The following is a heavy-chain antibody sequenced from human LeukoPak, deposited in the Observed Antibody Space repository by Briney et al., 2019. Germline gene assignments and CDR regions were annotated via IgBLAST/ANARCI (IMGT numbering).Heavy chain of an antibody. J-gene: IGHJ4*02. V-gene: IGHV3-74*01. Sequence: PGGSLRLSCAASGFTFSSYWMHWVRQAPGMGLVWVSGINSDGSSTSYADSVRGRFTISRDNAKNTLYLQMNSLRAEDAAVYYCTTGGTVTFDYWGQGTLVTVSS. CDR1: GFTFSSYW. D-gene: IGHD4-17*01. CDR3: TTGGTVTFDY. CDR2: INSDGSST.